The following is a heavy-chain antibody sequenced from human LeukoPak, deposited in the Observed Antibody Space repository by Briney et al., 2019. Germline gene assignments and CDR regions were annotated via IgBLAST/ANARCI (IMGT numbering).Heavy chain of an antibody. J-gene: IGHJ4*02. Sequence: GASVKVSCKASGYTFTSYGISWVRQPPGQGLAWMGWISAYNCNTNYAQKLQGRVTMTTDTPMSTAYMELRSLRSDDTAVYYCARVMAYDSSGYRYYFDYWGQGTLVTVSS. V-gene: IGHV1-18*01. CDR2: ISAYNCNT. D-gene: IGHD3-22*01. CDR1: GYTFTSYG. CDR3: ARVMAYDSSGYRYYFDY.